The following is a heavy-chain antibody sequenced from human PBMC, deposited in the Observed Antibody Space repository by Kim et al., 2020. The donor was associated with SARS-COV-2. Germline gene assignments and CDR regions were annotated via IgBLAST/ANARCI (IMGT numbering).Heavy chain of an antibody. CDR3: ARTGVEMATITDY. CDR2: ISSRSSYI. J-gene: IGHJ4*02. V-gene: IGHV3-21*01. CDR1: GFTFSSYS. D-gene: IGHD5-12*01. Sequence: GGSLRLSCAASGFTFSSYSMNWVRQAPGKGLEWVSSISSRSSYIYYADSVKGRFTISRDNAKNSLYLQMNSLRAEDTAVYYCARTGVEMATITDYWGQGTLVTVSS.